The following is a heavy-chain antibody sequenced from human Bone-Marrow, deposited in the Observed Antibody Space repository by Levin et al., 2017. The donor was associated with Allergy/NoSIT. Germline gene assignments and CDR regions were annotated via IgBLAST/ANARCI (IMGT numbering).Heavy chain of an antibody. J-gene: IGHJ4*02. CDR3: AKVVGYYDVLTGYYFDL. V-gene: IGHV1-2*02. CDR2: INPNSGGT. CDR1: GYTFTGHY. Sequence: EASVKVSCKASGYTFTGHYIHWVRQAPGQGPQWLGWINPNSGGTNYAHRFQGRVIMTRDTSTSTAYLDLTRLTSDDTAVYYCAKVVGYYDVLTGYYFDLWGQGTLVTVSS. D-gene: IGHD3-9*01.